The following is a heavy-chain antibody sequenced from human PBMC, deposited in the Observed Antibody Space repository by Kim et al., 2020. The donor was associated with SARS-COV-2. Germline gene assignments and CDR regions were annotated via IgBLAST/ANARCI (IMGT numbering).Heavy chain of an antibody. V-gene: IGHV4-39*01. Sequence: KCRVTISVDTSKNQFSLKLSSVTAADTAVYYCARGQYYYDSSGYYSNLDYWGQGTLVTVSS. J-gene: IGHJ4*02. CDR3: ARGQYYYDSSGYYSNLDY. D-gene: IGHD3-22*01.